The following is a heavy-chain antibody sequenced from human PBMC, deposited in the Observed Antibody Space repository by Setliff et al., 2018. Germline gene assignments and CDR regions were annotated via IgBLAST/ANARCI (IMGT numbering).Heavy chain of an antibody. V-gene: IGHV3-33*01. D-gene: IGHD3-22*01. Sequence: PGGSLRLSCAASGFTFSSYGMHWVRQAPGKGLEWVAVIWDDGVKKYHADSVKGRFTISRDNSKNTLYLQMNSLKTEDTAVYYCRLTLPYDYDSSGSLWFMDVWGKGTTVTVSS. J-gene: IGHJ6*03. CDR3: RLTLPYDYDSSGSLWFMDV. CDR1: GFTFSSYG. CDR2: IWDDGVKK.